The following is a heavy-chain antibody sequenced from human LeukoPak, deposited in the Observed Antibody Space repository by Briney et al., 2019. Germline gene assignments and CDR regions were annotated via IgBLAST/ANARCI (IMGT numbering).Heavy chain of an antibody. CDR2: IYYSGST. CDR3: ARASPPRYSSGWYDY. J-gene: IGHJ4*02. Sequence: TSETLSLTCTVSGGSISSNYYYWGWIRQPPGKGLEWIGYIYYSGSTNYNPSLKSRVTISVDTSKNQFSLKLSSVTAADTAVYYCARASPPRYSSGWYDYWGQGTLVTVSS. V-gene: IGHV4-61*05. CDR1: GGSISSNYYY. D-gene: IGHD6-19*01.